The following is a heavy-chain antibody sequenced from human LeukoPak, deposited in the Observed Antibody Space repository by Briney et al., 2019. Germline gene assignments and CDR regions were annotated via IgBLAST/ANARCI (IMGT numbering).Heavy chain of an antibody. CDR1: GFTFSTYG. J-gene: IGHJ4*02. CDR2: ISSSSSTI. Sequence: GGPLRLSCAASGFTFSTYGMNWVRQPPGKGLEWVSDISSSSSTIYYADSVKGRFTISRDNAKNSLFLQMNSLRAEDTAVYYCARDYYGDYMFDYWGQGTLVTVSS. V-gene: IGHV3-48*04. CDR3: ARDYYGDYMFDY. D-gene: IGHD4-17*01.